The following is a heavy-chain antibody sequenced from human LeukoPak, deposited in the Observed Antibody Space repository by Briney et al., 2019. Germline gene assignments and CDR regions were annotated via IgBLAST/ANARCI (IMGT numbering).Heavy chain of an antibody. D-gene: IGHD6-13*01. Sequence: SETLSLTCSVSGGSISSYYWSWIRQPPGKGLEWIGEINHSGSTNYNPSLKSRVTISIDTSKNQFSLKLSSVTAADTALYYCARGPGTWYYYWGQGTLVTVSS. CDR3: ARGPGTWYYY. CDR2: INHSGST. J-gene: IGHJ4*02. CDR1: GGSISSYY. V-gene: IGHV4-34*01.